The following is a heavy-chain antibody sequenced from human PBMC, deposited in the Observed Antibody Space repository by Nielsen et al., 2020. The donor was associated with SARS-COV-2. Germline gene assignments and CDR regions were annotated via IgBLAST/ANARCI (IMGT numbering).Heavy chain of an antibody. D-gene: IGHD3-10*01. CDR2: VSASGGST. CDR1: GFTFNIYA. V-gene: IGHV3-23*01. J-gene: IGHJ3*01. CDR3: AKDGVVRGDALDL. Sequence: GESLKISCAASGFTFNIYAMAWVRRAPGRGLQWVTGVSASGGSTYYTDSVKGRFSISRDNSKNTLFLQMHILRVEDTALYYCAKDGVVRGDALDLWGQGTMVTVSS.